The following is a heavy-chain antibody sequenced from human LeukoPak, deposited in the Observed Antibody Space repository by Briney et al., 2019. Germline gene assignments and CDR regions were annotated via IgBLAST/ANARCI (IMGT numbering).Heavy chain of an antibody. CDR3: ARSRLWPTGTVDI. D-gene: IGHD2-8*02. V-gene: IGHV4-34*01. Sequence: PSETLSLTCAVLGGSFRGYYWSWIRQSPGKGLEWIGEINHGGSTNYNPSLRSRVTISIDTSNNQFSLKLTSVTAADTAPYFCARSRLWPTGTVDIWDQGAMVTVSS. CDR1: GGSFRGYY. CDR2: INHGGST. J-gene: IGHJ3*02.